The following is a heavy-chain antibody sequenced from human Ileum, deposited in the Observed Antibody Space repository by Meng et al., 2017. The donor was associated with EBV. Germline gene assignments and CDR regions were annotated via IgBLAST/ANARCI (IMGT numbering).Heavy chain of an antibody. CDR2: MNPNRGTT. J-gene: IGHJ4*02. V-gene: IGHV1-8*01. CDR3: ATGVADFEY. Sequence: VQLVQSGVEVKKPGASVKVSCKASGYTFTSYDINWVRQGTGQGLEWMGWMNPNRGTTGYAQKFQGRVTMTRNISKSTAYMDLSSLRSEDTAVYYCATGVADFEYWGQGTLVTVSS. D-gene: IGHD6-19*01. CDR1: GYTFTSYD.